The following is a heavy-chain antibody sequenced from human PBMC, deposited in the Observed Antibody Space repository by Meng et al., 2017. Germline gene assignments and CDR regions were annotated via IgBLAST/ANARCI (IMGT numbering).Heavy chain of an antibody. CDR2: ISSISSYI. CDR3: ARGGVGYCSSTSCAIGDSAFDI. J-gene: IGHJ3*02. D-gene: IGHD2-2*01. Sequence: GESLKISCAASGFTFSSYSMNWVRQAPGKGLEWVSSISSISSYIYYADSVKGRFTISRDNAKNSLYLQMNSLRAEDTAVYYCARGGVGYCSSTSCAIGDSAFDIWGQGTMVTVSS. CDR1: GFTFSSYS. V-gene: IGHV3-21*01.